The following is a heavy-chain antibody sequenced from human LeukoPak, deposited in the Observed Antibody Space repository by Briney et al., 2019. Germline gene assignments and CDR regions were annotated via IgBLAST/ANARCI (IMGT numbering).Heavy chain of an antibody. CDR3: ARGHGFTMILVANDGYYFDY. J-gene: IGHJ4*02. D-gene: IGHD3-22*01. CDR2: ISPYNGNT. CDR1: GYTFTSYA. V-gene: IGHV1-18*01. Sequence: GASVKVSCKASGYTFTSYAISWVRQAPGQGLEWMGWISPYNGNTKYAGNLQGRVTMTTDTSTSTAYMELRSLRSDDTAVYYCARGHGFTMILVANDGYYFDYWGQGTLVTVSS.